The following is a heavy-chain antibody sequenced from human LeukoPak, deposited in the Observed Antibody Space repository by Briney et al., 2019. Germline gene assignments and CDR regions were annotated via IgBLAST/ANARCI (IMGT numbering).Heavy chain of an antibody. CDR1: GGSFSGYY. J-gene: IGHJ6*03. V-gene: IGHV4-34*01. CDR2: INHSGST. CDR3: ARDQYYGSGSYLASAYYYYYYMDV. D-gene: IGHD3-10*01. Sequence: SETLSLTCAVYGGSFSGYYWSWIRQPPGKGLEWIGEINHSGSTNYNPSLKSRVTKSVDTSKNQFSLKLSSVTAADTAVYYCARDQYYGSGSYLASAYYYYYYMDVWGKGTTVTISS.